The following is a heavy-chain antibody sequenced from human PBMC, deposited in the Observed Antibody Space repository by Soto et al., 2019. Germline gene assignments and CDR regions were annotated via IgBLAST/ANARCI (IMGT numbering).Heavy chain of an antibody. CDR2: IYYSGST. V-gene: IGHV4-31*03. Sequence: QVRLEESGPGLVKPSETLSLICSVSGGSVNNANYFWNWIRHHPENGLEWIGYIYYSGSTRYNPSFKPRATLAIDTSKNQFSLRLKSVPVADTDVYFCARDADYGGSRGGMDVWGRGTTVTVSS. CDR3: ARDADYGGSRGGMDV. D-gene: IGHD4-17*01. J-gene: IGHJ6*02. CDR1: GGSVNNANYF.